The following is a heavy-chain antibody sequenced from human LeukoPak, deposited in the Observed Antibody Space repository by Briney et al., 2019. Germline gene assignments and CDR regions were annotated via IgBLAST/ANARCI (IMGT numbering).Heavy chain of an antibody. CDR3: AREDSRFFDY. CDR1: GGSISSGDYY. V-gene: IGHV4-61*08. D-gene: IGHD2-15*01. Sequence: SETLSLTCTVSGGSISSGDYYWSWIRQPPGKGLEWIGYIYYSGSTNYNPSLKSRVTISVDTSKNQFSLKLSSVTAADTAVYYCAREDSRFFDYWGQGTLVTVSS. CDR2: IYYSGST. J-gene: IGHJ4*02.